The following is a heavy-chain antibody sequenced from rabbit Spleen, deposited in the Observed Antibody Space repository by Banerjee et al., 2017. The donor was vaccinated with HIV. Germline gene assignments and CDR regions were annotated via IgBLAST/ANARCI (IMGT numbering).Heavy chain of an antibody. Sequence: QEQLVESGGGLVQPEGSLTLTCTASGFSFRSSYYMCWVRQAPGKGLEWIACIYTGSSGTTYYASWAKGRFTCSKTSSTTVTLQMTSLTAADTATYFCARDPTDGGVWFDLWGPGTLVTVS. V-gene: IGHV1S45*01. D-gene: IGHD6-1*01. CDR2: IYTGSSGTT. J-gene: IGHJ4*01. CDR3: ARDPTDGGVWFDL. CDR1: GFSFRSSYY.